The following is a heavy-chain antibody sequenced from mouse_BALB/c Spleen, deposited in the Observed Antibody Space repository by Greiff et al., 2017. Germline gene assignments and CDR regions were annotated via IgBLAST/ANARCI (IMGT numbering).Heavy chain of an antibody. D-gene: IGHD1-1*01. CDR3: ARNGTTVVAPMDY. Sequence: EVKLVESGGGLVKPGGSLKLSCAASGFTFSDYYMYWVRQTPEKRLEWVATISDGGSYTYYPDSVKGRFTISRDNAKNNLYLQMNSLQTDDTAMYYCARNGTTVVAPMDYWGQGTSVTVSS. CDR1: GFTFSDYY. CDR2: ISDGGSYT. J-gene: IGHJ4*01. V-gene: IGHV5-4*02.